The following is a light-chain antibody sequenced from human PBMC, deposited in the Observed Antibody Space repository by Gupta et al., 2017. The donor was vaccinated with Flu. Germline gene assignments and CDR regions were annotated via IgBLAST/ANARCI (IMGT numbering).Light chain of an antibody. Sequence: QSALTQPASVSGSPGPSITISCTGTSSDVGSYNLVSWYKQLPGEAPKLVIFEGTKRPSGVSDRFSGSKSGNTASLTIAGLQAEDEAEYYCCSDAAPKSRYVFGTGTKVTVL. CDR3: CSDAAPKSRYV. V-gene: IGLV2-23*01. CDR1: SSDVGSYNL. J-gene: IGLJ1*01. CDR2: EGT.